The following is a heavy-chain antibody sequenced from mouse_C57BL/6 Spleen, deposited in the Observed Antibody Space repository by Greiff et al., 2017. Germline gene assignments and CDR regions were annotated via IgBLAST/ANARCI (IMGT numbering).Heavy chain of an antibody. V-gene: IGHV1-82*01. CDR2: IYPGDGDT. Sequence: QVQLQQSGPELVKPGASVKISCKASGYAFSSSWMNWVKPRPGKGLEWIGRIYPGDGDTNYNGKFKGKATLTADKSSSTAYMQLSSLTSEDSAVYFCARNYGSSPFDYWGQGTTLTVSS. CDR3: ARNYGSSPFDY. CDR1: GYAFSSSW. J-gene: IGHJ2*01. D-gene: IGHD1-1*01.